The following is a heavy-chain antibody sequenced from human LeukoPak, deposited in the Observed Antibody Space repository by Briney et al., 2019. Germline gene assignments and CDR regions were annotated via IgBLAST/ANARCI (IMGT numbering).Heavy chain of an antibody. D-gene: IGHD6-19*01. CDR2: MNPNSGNT. CDR3: ARGRYSSGWYRAYYYGMDV. J-gene: IGHJ6*02. V-gene: IGHV1-8*01. Sequence: ASVKVSCKASGYTFTSYDINWVRQATGQGLEWMGWMNPNSGNTGYAQKFQGRVTMTRNTSISIAYMELSSLRSEDTAVYYCARGRYSSGWYRAYYYGMDVWGQGTTVTVSS. CDR1: GYTFTSYD.